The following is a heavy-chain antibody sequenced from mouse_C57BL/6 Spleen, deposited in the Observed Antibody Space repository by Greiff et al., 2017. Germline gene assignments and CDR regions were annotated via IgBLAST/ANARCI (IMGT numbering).Heavy chain of an antibody. V-gene: IGHV3-6*01. CDR3: ARAGDYCDY. CDR1: GYSITSGYY. Sequence: ESGPGLVKPSQSLSLTCSVTGYSITSGYYWNWIRQFPGNKLEWMGYISYDGSNNYNPSLKNRISITRDTSKNQFFLKLNSVTTEDTATYYCARAGDYCDYWGQGTTLTVSS. J-gene: IGHJ2*01. CDR2: ISYDGSN.